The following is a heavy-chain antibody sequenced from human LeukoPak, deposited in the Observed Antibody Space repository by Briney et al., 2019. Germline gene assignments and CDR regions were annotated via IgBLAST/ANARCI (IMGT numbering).Heavy chain of an antibody. Sequence: ASVKVSCKASGGTFSSYAISWVRQAPGQGLEWMGGIIPIFGTANYAQKFQGRVTITADESTSTAYMELSSLRSEDTAVYYCASERGYSYGYGDYWGQGTLVTVFS. CDR1: GGTFSSYA. V-gene: IGHV1-69*13. CDR2: IIPIFGTA. J-gene: IGHJ4*02. CDR3: ASERGYSYGYGDY. D-gene: IGHD5-18*01.